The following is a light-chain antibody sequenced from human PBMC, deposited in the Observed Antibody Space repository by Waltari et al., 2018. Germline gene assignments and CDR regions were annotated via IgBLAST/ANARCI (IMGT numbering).Light chain of an antibody. CDR1: QSVSSN. Sequence: EIVMTQSPATLSVSPGERATLPCRASQSVSSNVAWYQQKPGQAPRLLIYGASTRATGIPARFSGSGSGTEFTLTISSMQSEDFAVYYCQQYNNWPLTFGPGTKVDIK. J-gene: IGKJ3*01. CDR2: GAS. CDR3: QQYNNWPLT. V-gene: IGKV3-15*01.